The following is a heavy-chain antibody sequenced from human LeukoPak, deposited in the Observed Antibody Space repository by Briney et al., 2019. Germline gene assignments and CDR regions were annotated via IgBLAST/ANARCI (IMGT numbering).Heavy chain of an antibody. V-gene: IGHV3-30*02. CDR2: IRSDGSNK. Sequence: PGGSLRLSCAPSGFSFSGYGMHWVRQGPGKGLEWVAFIRSDGSNKYYADSVKGRFTVSRDNSKKTLYLQMNSLRGEDTAVYYCAKDHGSRAFEDDYIDYWGQGTLVTVSS. CDR3: AKDHGSRAFEDDYIDY. J-gene: IGHJ4*02. D-gene: IGHD2-15*01. CDR1: GFSFSGYG.